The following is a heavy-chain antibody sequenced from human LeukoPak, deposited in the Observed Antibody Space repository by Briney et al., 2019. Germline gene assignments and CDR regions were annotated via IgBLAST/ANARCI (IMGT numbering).Heavy chain of an antibody. V-gene: IGHV4-39*07. Sequence: SETLSLTCTVPGGSISSSSYYWGWIRQTPGKGLEWIGSIYYSGSTYYNPSLKSRVTISVDTSKNQFSLKLSSVTAAYTAVYYCARDAIVGATKVDYWGQGTLVTVSS. CDR1: GGSISSSSYY. D-gene: IGHD1-26*01. CDR3: ARDAIVGATKVDY. J-gene: IGHJ4*02. CDR2: IYYSGST.